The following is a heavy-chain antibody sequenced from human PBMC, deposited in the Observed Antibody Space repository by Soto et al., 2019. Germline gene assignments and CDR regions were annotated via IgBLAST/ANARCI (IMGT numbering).Heavy chain of an antibody. Sequence: PGGSLRLYCVAAGFTFNNYAMSWVRQAPGQGLEWVSASTAGGGGTYYATYYAESVKGRLTVSRDQSKNTLYLQLSSLRAEDTALYYCAKSRSVATGAFDIWGQGTMVTVSS. CDR1: GFTFNNYA. CDR2: STAGGGGTYYAT. J-gene: IGHJ3*02. V-gene: IGHV3-23*01. CDR3: AKSRSVATGAFDI. D-gene: IGHD5-12*01.